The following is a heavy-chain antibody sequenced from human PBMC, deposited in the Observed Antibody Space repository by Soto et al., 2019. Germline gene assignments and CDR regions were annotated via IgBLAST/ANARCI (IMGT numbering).Heavy chain of an antibody. CDR2: ISAYNGNT. CDR3: ARYPQIFDY. J-gene: IGHJ4*02. Sequence: QVQLVQSGAEVKKPGASVKVSCKASGYTFTSYGISWVRQAPGQGLEWMGWISAYNGNTKYAQKFQGRVTMNTDTSTSTAYRELRSLRSVDTAVYYCARYPQIFDYWGQGTLVTVSS. CDR1: GYTFTSYG. V-gene: IGHV1-18*04.